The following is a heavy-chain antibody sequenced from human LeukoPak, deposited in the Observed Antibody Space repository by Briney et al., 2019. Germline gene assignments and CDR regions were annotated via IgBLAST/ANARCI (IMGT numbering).Heavy chain of an antibody. J-gene: IGHJ4*02. Sequence: GGSLRLSCAASGFTFSSYWMNWVRQAPGKGREWVANIKKDGSERYYVDSVKGRFTISRDNTKKSLYLQMNTLRAEDTAVHYCAKDLEYSYGYFDYWGQGTLVTVSS. D-gene: IGHD5-18*01. V-gene: IGHV3-7*03. CDR2: IKKDGSER. CDR3: AKDLEYSYGYFDY. CDR1: GFTFSSYW.